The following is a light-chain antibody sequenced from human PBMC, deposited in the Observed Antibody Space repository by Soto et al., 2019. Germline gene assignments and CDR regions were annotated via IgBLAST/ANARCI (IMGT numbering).Light chain of an antibody. Sequence: VLTQPPSASGTPGQRVTISCSGSSSNIESNTVYWYQQLPGMAPRLLIHTNDRRPSGVPDRFSGSKSGTSASLAISGLQSEDEADYYCLAWDDSLNGNLFXTGTKVTV. CDR2: TND. J-gene: IGLJ1*01. V-gene: IGLV1-44*01. CDR3: LAWDDSLNGNL. CDR1: SSNIESNT.